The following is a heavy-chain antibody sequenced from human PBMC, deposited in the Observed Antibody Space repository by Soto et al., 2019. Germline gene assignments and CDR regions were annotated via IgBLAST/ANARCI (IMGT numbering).Heavy chain of an antibody. CDR2: IYSGGSA. V-gene: IGHV3-53*02. Sequence: EVQLVETGGGLIQPGGSLRLSCAASGFTVSSNYMSWVRQAPGKGLEWVSVIYSGGSAYDADSVKGRFTISRDNSMNTLDLQMNSLRAEDTAVYYCARVLKGYYGMDVWGQGTTVTVSS. CDR3: ARVLKGYYGMDV. CDR1: GFTVSSNY. J-gene: IGHJ6*02.